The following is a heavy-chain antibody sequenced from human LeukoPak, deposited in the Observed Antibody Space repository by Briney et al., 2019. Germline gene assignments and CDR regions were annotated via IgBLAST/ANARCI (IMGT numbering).Heavy chain of an antibody. J-gene: IGHJ4*02. CDR1: GFTFSSYA. CDR3: AKDVSLSSWYYFDY. D-gene: IGHD6-13*01. V-gene: IGHV3-23*01. Sequence: GSLRLSCAASGFTFSSYAMSWVRQAPGKGLEWVSDINGSGGSTYYADSVKGRITISRDNTKNTLYLQINSLRAEATDVYYCAKDVSLSSWYYFDYWGQGTLVTVSS. CDR2: INGSGGST.